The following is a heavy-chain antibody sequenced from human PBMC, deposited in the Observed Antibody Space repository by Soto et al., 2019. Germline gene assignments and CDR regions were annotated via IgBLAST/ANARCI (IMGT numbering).Heavy chain of an antibody. CDR2: IYYSGST. J-gene: IGHJ4*02. CDR3: ARDYILTGTFDY. V-gene: IGHV4-31*03. Sequence: SETLSLTCTVSGGSISSGGYYWSWIRQHPGKGLEWIGYIYYSGSTYYNPSLKSRVTISVDTSKNQFSLKLSSVTAADTAVYYCARDYILTGTFDYWGQGTLVTVSS. CDR1: GGSISSGGYY. D-gene: IGHD3-9*01.